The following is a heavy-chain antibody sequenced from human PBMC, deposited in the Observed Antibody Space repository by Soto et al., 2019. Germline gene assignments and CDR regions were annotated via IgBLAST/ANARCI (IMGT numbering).Heavy chain of an antibody. V-gene: IGHV3-23*01. J-gene: IGHJ4*02. CDR3: ASRDGYHHPFDY. CDR2: ISGSGGST. Sequence: WGSLRLSCATSVFTSSIYAMSWVRPAPGKGLDWVSAISGSGGSTYYADSVKGRFTVSRDNSKNTLYLQMNSLRAEDTAVYYCASRDGYHHPFDYWGQGTMVTVSS. D-gene: IGHD5-12*01. CDR1: VFTSSIYA.